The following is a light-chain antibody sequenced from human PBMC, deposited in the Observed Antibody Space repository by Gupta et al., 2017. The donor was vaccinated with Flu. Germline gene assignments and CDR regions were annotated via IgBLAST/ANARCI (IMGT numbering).Light chain of an antibody. CDR3: SSYTGSSTL. CDR1: NSDVGADNY. Sequence: SNSDVGADNYGPWYQQHPGKAPILIIFEVNNRPSGVSTRFSGSKSGNTASLTSSGLQAEDDAHYYCSSYTGSSTLFGGGTQLTVL. J-gene: IGLJ2*01. V-gene: IGLV2-14*03. CDR2: EVN.